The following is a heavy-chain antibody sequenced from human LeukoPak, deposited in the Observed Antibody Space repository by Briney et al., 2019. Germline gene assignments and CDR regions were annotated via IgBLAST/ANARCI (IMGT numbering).Heavy chain of an antibody. CDR2: MNPNSGNT. V-gene: IGHV1-8*01. Sequence: ASVKVSCKASGYTFTSYDINWVRQATGQGLEWMGWMNPNSGNTGYAQKFQGRVTMTRNTSISTAYMELSSLRSEDTAVYYCARDLRGSIAAAGTMGAFDIWGQGTMVTVSS. J-gene: IGHJ3*02. CDR1: GYTFTSYD. D-gene: IGHD6-13*01. CDR3: ARDLRGSIAAAGTMGAFDI.